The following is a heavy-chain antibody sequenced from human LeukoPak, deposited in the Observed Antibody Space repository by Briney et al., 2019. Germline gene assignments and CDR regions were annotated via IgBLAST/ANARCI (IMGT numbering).Heavy chain of an antibody. Sequence: PGGSLSLSCAASGFTFSTYWMNWYRQAPGKGLEGVGNINQDASEINYVDSVRGRFTISRDNAMNSPHLQMHSLRAEDTAVYYCATDRDNGDWQKRFDSWGQGTLVTVSS. CDR1: GFTFSTYW. J-gene: IGHJ4*02. CDR3: ATDRDNGDWQKRFDS. CDR2: INQDASEI. V-gene: IGHV3-7*01. D-gene: IGHD2-21*02.